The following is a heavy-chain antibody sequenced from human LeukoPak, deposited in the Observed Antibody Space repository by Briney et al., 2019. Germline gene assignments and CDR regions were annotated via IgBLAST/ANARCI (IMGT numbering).Heavy chain of an antibody. V-gene: IGHV4-30-4*01. CDR3: ARGQYGSGIVY. J-gene: IGHJ4*02. Sequence: SETLSLTCTVSGGSISSGDYYWSWIRPPPVKGLEWIGYISSRGRTYYKPSLKSRITVSMDTAKNQFSLRLSSLTAADAAVYYCARGQYGSGIVYWGQGTLVTVSS. CDR2: ISSRGRT. D-gene: IGHD3-10*01. CDR1: GGSISSGDYY.